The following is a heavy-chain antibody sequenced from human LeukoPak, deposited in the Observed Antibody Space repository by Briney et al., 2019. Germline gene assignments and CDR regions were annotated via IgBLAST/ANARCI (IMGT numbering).Heavy chain of an antibody. CDR2: IYYSGST. D-gene: IGHD6-13*01. CDR1: GGSISSSSYY. CDR3: ARLPAERIAAAGTFWFDP. V-gene: IGHV4-39*01. Sequence: PSETLSLTCTVSGGSISSSSYYWGWIRQPPGKGLEWIGSIYYSGSTYYNPSLKSRVTMSVDTSKNQFSLKLSSVTAADTAVYYCARLPAERIAAAGTFWFDPWGQGTLVTVSS. J-gene: IGHJ5*02.